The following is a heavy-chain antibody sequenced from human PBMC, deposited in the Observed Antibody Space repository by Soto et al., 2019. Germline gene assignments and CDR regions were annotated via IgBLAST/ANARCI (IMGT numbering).Heavy chain of an antibody. D-gene: IGHD6-6*01. Sequence: QITLKESGPTLVKPTQTLTLTCTFSGFSLSTSGVGVGWIRQPPGKALEWLALIYWDDDKRYSSSLNSRLTITKDTSKNHVVLTMTNMDPVDTATYYCAHSRPPRLLDYWGQGTLVTVSS. J-gene: IGHJ4*02. CDR2: IYWDDDK. CDR1: GFSLSTSGVG. CDR3: AHSRPPRLLDY. V-gene: IGHV2-5*02.